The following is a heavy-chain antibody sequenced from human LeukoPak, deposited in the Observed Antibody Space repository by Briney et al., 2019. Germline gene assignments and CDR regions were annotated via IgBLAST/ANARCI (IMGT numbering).Heavy chain of an antibody. J-gene: IGHJ5*02. Sequence: PSETLSLTCTVSGGSISSYYWSWIRQPAGKGLEWIGRIHTSGSTNYNPSLKSRITMSLDTSKNQFSLKLNSVTAADTAVYYCAREVVYGSGSYRLDWFDPWGQGTLVTVSS. D-gene: IGHD3-10*01. CDR2: IHTSGST. V-gene: IGHV4-4*07. CDR1: GGSISSYY. CDR3: AREVVYGSGSYRLDWFDP.